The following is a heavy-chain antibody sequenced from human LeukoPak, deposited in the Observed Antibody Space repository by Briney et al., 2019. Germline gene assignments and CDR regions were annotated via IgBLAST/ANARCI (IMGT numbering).Heavy chain of an antibody. D-gene: IGHD1-1*01. Sequence: SETLSLTCTVSGGSISSSTYHWGWIRQPPGKGLECIGGISYTGSTYYNPSLKSRVTISVDTSKNQFSLKLSSVTAADTAVYYCATQHYWGQGTLVTVSS. CDR2: ISYTGST. V-gene: IGHV4-39*07. J-gene: IGHJ4*02. CDR1: GGSISSSTYH. CDR3: ATQHY.